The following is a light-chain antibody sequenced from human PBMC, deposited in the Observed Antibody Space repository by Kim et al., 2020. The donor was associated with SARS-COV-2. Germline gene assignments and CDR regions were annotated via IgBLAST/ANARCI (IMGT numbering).Light chain of an antibody. V-gene: IGKV1-39*01. CDR1: QSMSSH. J-gene: IGKJ1*01. CDR2: AAS. Sequence: ASVGDRVTSTCRASQSMSSHLNWYRPRPGKAPEVLVYAASSLQRGAPSRFSGSGSGTDFTLTISSLQPDDFATYYCQQSYSTPRTFGQGTKVDIK. CDR3: QQSYSTPRT.